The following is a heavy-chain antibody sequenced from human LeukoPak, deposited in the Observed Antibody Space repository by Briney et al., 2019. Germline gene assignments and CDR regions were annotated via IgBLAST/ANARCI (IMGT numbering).Heavy chain of an antibody. CDR3: ARGWFGELMDY. V-gene: IGHV3-66*01. J-gene: IGHJ4*02. D-gene: IGHD3-10*01. CDR2: IYSGGST. Sequence: RSGGSLRLSCAASGFTFRNYAMSWVRQAPGKGLEWVSVIYSGGSTYYADSVKGRFTISRDNSKNTLYLQMNSLRAEDTAVYYCARGWFGELMDYWGQGTLVTVSS. CDR1: GFTFRNYA.